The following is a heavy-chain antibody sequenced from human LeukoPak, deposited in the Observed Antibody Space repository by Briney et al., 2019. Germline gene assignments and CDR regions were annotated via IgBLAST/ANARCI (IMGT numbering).Heavy chain of an antibody. CDR1: GFTFRNCA. Sequence: GGSLRLSCAASGFTFRNCAMSWVRQAPGKGLEWVSAISGSGGSTYYADSVKGRFTISRDNSKNTLYLQMNSLRAEDTAVYYCAKDLSPTVTTCDYWGQGTLVTVSS. J-gene: IGHJ4*02. CDR3: AKDLSPTVTTCDY. CDR2: ISGSGGST. D-gene: IGHD4-17*01. V-gene: IGHV3-23*01.